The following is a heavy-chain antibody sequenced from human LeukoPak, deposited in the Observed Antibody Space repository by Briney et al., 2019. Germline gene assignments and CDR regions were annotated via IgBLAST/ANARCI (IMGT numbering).Heavy chain of an antibody. J-gene: IGHJ6*03. CDR3: ARVGNYDFWSGYPYYYYMDV. Sequence: SETLSLTCTVSGGSISSYYWSWIRQPPGKGLEWIGYIYYSRSTNYNPSLKSRVTISVDTSKNQFSLKLSSVTAADTAVYYCARVGNYDFWSGYPYYYYMDVWGKGTTVTVSS. D-gene: IGHD3-3*01. CDR1: GGSISSYY. V-gene: IGHV4-59*01. CDR2: IYYSRST.